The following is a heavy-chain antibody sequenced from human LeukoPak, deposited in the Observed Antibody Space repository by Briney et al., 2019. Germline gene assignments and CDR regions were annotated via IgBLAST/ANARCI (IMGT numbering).Heavy chain of an antibody. CDR1: GGTFSSYA. J-gene: IGHJ4*02. Sequence: ASVKVFCKASGGTFSSYAISWVRQAPGQGLEWMGGIIPIFGTANYAQKFQGRVTITADESTSTAYMELSSLRSEDTAVYYCARAPSGVWSGYPPFDYWGQGTLVTVSS. CDR3: ARAPSGVWSGYPPFDY. V-gene: IGHV1-69*13. CDR2: IIPIFGTA. D-gene: IGHD3-3*01.